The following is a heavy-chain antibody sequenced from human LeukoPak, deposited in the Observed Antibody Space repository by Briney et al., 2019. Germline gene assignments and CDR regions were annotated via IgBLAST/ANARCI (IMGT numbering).Heavy chain of an antibody. J-gene: IGHJ4*02. Sequence: GGSLRLSCAASGFTFSSYGMHWVRQAPGKGLEWVAFIRYDGSNKYYADSVKGRFTFSRDNSKNTLYLQMNSLRAEDTAVYYCAKWGCSGSSCYPFDYWGQGTLVTVSS. D-gene: IGHD2-15*01. CDR3: AKWGCSGSSCYPFDY. CDR2: IRYDGSNK. CDR1: GFTFSSYG. V-gene: IGHV3-30*02.